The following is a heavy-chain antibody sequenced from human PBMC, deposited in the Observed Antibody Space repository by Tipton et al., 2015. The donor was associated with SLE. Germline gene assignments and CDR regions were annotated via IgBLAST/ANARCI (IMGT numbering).Heavy chain of an antibody. CDR3: ASWYSSSWYYFDY. V-gene: IGHV4-38-2*01. CDR2: ISPSGSI. J-gene: IGHJ4*02. Sequence: TLSLTCSVSGYSLSSGYYWGWVRQPPGKGLEWIGEISPSGSINYNPSLKSRVTISVDTSKNQFSLNVSSVTAADTAVYYCASWYSSSWYYFDYWGQGTLVTVSS. D-gene: IGHD6-13*01. CDR1: GYSLSSGYY.